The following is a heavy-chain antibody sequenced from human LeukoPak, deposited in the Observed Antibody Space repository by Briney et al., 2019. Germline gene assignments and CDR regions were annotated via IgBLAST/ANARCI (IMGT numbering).Heavy chain of an antibody. CDR1: VFTYSTYW. CDR2: IKQDGGDK. CDR3: ARNYGGYPY. Sequence: GGPLRLSCAASVFTYSTYWMIWVPEAPGKGLGWVADIKQDGGDKYYVDSVKGRFTISRDNAKNSLYLQMNSLRAVDTSVYYCARNYGGYPYWGKGTLVTVAS. V-gene: IGHV3-7*02. D-gene: IGHD4-23*01. J-gene: IGHJ4*02.